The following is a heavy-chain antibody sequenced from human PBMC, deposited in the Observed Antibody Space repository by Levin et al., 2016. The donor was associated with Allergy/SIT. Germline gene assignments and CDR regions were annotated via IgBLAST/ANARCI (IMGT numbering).Heavy chain of an antibody. CDR2: IDPSDSYT. CDR1: GYTFSSNW. V-gene: IGHV5-10-1*01. Sequence: GESLKISCKGSGYTFSSNWISWVRQMPGKGLEWMGRIDPSDSYTNYSPSFQGHVTISADRSISTAYLQWSSLKASDTAVYYCARAAFCTGDGCYSDYFDYWGQGTLLTVSS. D-gene: IGHD2-15*01. J-gene: IGHJ4*02. CDR3: ARAAFCTGDGCYSDYFDY.